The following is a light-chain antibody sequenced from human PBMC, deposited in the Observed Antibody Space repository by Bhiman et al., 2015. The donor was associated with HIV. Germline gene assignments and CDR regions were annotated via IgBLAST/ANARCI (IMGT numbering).Light chain of an antibody. CDR3: SSYAHSYTSL. CDR2: EVS. V-gene: IGLV2-8*01. J-gene: IGLJ1*01. CDR1: SSDISDYNY. Sequence: QSALTQPPSASGSPGQSVAISCTGTSSDISDYNYVSWYQQHPGKAPKLVIYEVSKRPSGVPDRFSGSKSGNTASLIISGLQAEDEADYYCSSYAHSYTSLFGGGTKVTVL.